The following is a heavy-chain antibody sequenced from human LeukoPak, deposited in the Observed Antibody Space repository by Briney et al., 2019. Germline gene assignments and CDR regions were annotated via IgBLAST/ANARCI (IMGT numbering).Heavy chain of an antibody. V-gene: IGHV3-23*01. CDR2: ISGSGGST. CDR1: GFNLYSYA. D-gene: IGHD3-22*01. Sequence: GGSLRHSRSAPGFNLYSYAMSRVRPAPGEGRGWVSAISGSGGSTYYADSVKGRFTISRDNSKNTLYLQMNSLRAEDTAVYYCARPYYYDSSGYLSDFDYWGQGTLVTVSS. CDR3: ARPYYYDSSGYLSDFDY. J-gene: IGHJ4*02.